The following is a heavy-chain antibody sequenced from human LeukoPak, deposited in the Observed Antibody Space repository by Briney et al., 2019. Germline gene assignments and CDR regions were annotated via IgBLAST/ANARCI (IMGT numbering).Heavy chain of an antibody. CDR1: GFTFSSYA. Sequence: PGGSLRLSCAASGFTFSSYAMSWVRQAPGKGLEWVSAISGSGGSTYYADSVKGRFTISRDNSKDTLYLQMNSLRAEDTAVYYCAKDQDIVVVPAAMDGAFDIWGQGTMVTVSS. CDR3: AKDQDIVVVPAAMDGAFDI. D-gene: IGHD2-2*01. V-gene: IGHV3-23*01. J-gene: IGHJ3*02. CDR2: ISGSGGST.